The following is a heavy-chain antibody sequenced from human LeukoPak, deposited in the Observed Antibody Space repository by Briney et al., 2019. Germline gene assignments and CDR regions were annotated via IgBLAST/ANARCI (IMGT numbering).Heavy chain of an antibody. V-gene: IGHV1-18*01. CDR1: DYXFTTYG. CDR3: ARTVTTSSYYFDY. CDR2: ISGYDGNT. J-gene: IGHJ4*02. D-gene: IGHD4-17*01. Sequence: ASVKVSCKASDYXFTTYGVSWVRQAPGQGHEWMGWISGYDGNTNYAQKLRGRVTMTTDTSTSTAYMDLRSLRSDDTALYYCARTVTTSSYYFDYWGQGTLVTVSS.